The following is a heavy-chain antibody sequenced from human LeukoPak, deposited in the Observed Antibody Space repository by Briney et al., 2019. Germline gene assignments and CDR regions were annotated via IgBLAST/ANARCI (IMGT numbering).Heavy chain of an antibody. J-gene: IGHJ5*02. CDR1: GGTFSSYA. Sequence: GASVKVSCKASGGTFSSYAISWVRQAPGQGLEWMGGIIPIFGTANYAQKFQGRVTITADKSTSTAYMELSSLRSEDTAVYYCARGVLRYFDWLLFPAGWFDPWGQGTLVTVSS. CDR2: IIPIFGTA. V-gene: IGHV1-69*06. CDR3: ARGVLRYFDWLLFPAGWFDP. D-gene: IGHD3-9*01.